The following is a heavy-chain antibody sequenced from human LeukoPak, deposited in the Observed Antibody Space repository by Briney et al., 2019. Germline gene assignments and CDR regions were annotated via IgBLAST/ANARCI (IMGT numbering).Heavy chain of an antibody. V-gene: IGHV3-11*04. J-gene: IGHJ6*03. CDR1: GFTFSDYY. CDR2: ISSSGSTI. Sequence: GGSLRLSCAASGFTFSDYYMSWIRQAPGKGLEWVSYISSSGSTIYYADSVKGRFTISRDNAKNSLYLQMNSLRAEDTAVYYCARDRSSSWYSDYYYYYYMDVWGKGTTVTVSS. D-gene: IGHD6-13*01. CDR3: ARDRSSSWYSDYYYYYYMDV.